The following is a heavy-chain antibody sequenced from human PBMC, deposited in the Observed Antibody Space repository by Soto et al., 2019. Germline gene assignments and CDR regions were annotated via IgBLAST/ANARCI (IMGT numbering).Heavy chain of an antibody. CDR3: ARDSGSLYFEY. Sequence: PGGSLRLSCAASGFTFSSFAMIWVRQAPGKGLEWVAVIWYDGSNKYYADSVEGRFTISRDNSKNTLYLQMNSLRAEDTAVYYCARDSGSLYFEYWGQGTLVTVSS. CDR1: GFTFSSFA. J-gene: IGHJ4*02. V-gene: IGHV3-33*08. CDR2: IWYDGSNK.